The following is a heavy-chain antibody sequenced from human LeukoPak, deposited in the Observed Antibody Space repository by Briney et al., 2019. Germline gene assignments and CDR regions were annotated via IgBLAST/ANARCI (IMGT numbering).Heavy chain of an antibody. V-gene: IGHV3-30*02. CDR2: IKSDGSQK. CDR3: ARRLHDSGSYSADY. Sequence: GGPLRLSCGASGFTLSSFDMHWVRQAPDKGLEWVAFIKSDGSQKYYADSVRGRFTVSRYNSTHTIYLQLNSLRDEDTSVYYCARRLHDSGSYSADYWGQGTLVSVSS. CDR1: GFTLSSFD. J-gene: IGHJ4*02. D-gene: IGHD3-10*01.